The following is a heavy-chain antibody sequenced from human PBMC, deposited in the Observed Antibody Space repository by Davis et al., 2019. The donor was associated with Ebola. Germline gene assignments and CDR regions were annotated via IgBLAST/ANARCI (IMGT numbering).Heavy chain of an antibody. CDR2: INSDGSST. CDR3: ARDLVVLRFLEDQMNYYYYGMDV. CDR1: GFTFSNAW. D-gene: IGHD3-3*01. Sequence: HTGGSLRLSCAASGFTFSNAWMHWVRQAPGKGLVWVSRINSDGSSTSYADSVKGRFTISRDNAKNTLYLQMNSLRAEDTAVYYCARDLVVLRFLEDQMNYYYYGMDVWGQGTTVTVSS. J-gene: IGHJ6*02. V-gene: IGHV3-74*01.